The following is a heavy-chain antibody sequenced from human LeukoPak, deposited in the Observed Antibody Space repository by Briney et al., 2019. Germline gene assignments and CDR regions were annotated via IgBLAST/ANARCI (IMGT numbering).Heavy chain of an antibody. J-gene: IGHJ4*02. Sequence: GESLRLSCAASGFTYSHYGMHWVRQAPGKGLEWVAVIWSDGTEKYYGDAVKGRFTISRDNSRNTLYLQMNSLRGEDTAVYYCAKDAQRGFDYSNSLEYWGQGTLVTVSS. CDR3: AKDAQRGFDYSNSLEY. CDR2: IWSDGTEK. D-gene: IGHD4-11*01. V-gene: IGHV3-33*06. CDR1: GFTYSHYG.